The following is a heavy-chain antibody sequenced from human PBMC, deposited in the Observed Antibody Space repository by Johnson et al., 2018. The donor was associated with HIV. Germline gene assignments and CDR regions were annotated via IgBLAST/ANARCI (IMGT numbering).Heavy chain of an antibody. Sequence: VQLVESGGGLVQPGGSLRLSCAVSGFTFSNFAMHWVRQAPGKGLEYVSAISSNGIGTYYANSVDGRFTISRDNDKNTLYLEMGSLRVEDMAVYYCARSRGPMRKDAFDIWGQGTKVNVSS. D-gene: IGHD3-10*01. CDR3: ARSRGPMRKDAFDI. J-gene: IGHJ3*02. CDR1: GFTFSNFA. V-gene: IGHV3-64*01. CDR2: ISSNGIGT.